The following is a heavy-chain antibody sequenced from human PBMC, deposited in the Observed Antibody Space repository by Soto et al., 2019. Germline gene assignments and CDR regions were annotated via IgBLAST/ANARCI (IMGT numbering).Heavy chain of an antibody. Sequence: QVQLQESGPGLVKPSETLSLTCTVSGGSISSYYWSWIRQPPGKGLEWIGYIYHRGTTNYSPSLKSRVTISADMSKNQFSLKLSSVTAADTAVYYCARAIRRGGGSDYWGQGTLVTVSS. CDR2: IYHRGTT. CDR3: ARAIRRGGGSDY. V-gene: IGHV4-59*01. D-gene: IGHD3-10*01. CDR1: GGSISSYY. J-gene: IGHJ4*02.